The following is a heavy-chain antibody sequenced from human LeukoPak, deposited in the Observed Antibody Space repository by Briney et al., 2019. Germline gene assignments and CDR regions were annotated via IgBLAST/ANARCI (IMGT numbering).Heavy chain of an antibody. V-gene: IGHV4-61*02. Sequence: SQTLSLTCTVSGGSVSSGSYYWSWIRQPAGKGLEWIGRIYTSGSTNYNPSLKSRVTISVDTSKNQFSLKLSSVTAADTAVYYCARGGLQLNNWFDPWGQGTLVTVSS. J-gene: IGHJ5*02. CDR2: IYTSGST. D-gene: IGHD5-24*01. CDR1: GGSVSSGSYY. CDR3: ARGGLQLNNWFDP.